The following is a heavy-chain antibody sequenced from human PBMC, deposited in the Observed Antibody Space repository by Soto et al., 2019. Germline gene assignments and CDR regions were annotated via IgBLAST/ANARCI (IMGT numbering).Heavy chain of an antibody. CDR1: GGSISSYY. CDR2: IYYSGST. J-gene: IGHJ4*02. Sequence: QVQLQESGPGLVKPSETLSLMCTVSGGSISSYYWSWIRQPPGKGLEWIGYIYYSGSTNYNPSLTRRVTLSVDTSKNPFSLKLSSVTAADTAVYYCARERRDGYKHYFDYWGQGTLVTVSS. CDR3: ARERRDGYKHYFDY. V-gene: IGHV4-59*01. D-gene: IGHD5-12*01.